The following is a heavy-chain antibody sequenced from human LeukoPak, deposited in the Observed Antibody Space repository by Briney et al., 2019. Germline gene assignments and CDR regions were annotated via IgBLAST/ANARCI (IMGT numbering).Heavy chain of an antibody. CDR1: GFTFSDYY. Sequence: GGSLRLSCAASGFTFSDYYMSWIRQAPGKGLEWVSYMSNSGNTIHYADSVKGRFTISRDNAKNSLYLQMNSLRAEDTAVYYCARSDTANDYWGQGTLVTVSS. J-gene: IGHJ4*02. CDR2: MSNSGNTI. CDR3: ARSDTANDY. V-gene: IGHV3-11*04. D-gene: IGHD5-18*01.